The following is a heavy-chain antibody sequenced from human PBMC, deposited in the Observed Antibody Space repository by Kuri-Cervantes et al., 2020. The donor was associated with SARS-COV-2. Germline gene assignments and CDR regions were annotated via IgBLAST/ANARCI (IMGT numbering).Heavy chain of an antibody. CDR1: GFAFSKYA. Sequence: GESLKISCAASGFAFSKYAMNWFRLTPGKGLEWVSGVSGSGASTFYADSVKGRSTITRGNSKNTLYLQMDNLRAEDMAVYYCAKDRDTSGYYYYYMDVWGKGTTVTVSS. CDR2: VSGSGAST. CDR3: AKDRDTSGYYYYYMDV. D-gene: IGHD3-22*01. V-gene: IGHV3-23*01. J-gene: IGHJ6*03.